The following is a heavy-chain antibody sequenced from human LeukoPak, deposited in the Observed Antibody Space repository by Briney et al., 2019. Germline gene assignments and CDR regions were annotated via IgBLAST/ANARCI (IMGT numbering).Heavy chain of an antibody. J-gene: IGHJ4*02. V-gene: IGHV4-39*01. Sequence: SETLSLTCTVTGGSISSGDYYWSWLRQPPGKGLEWIASIYSGGMTFYSPSLKSRLTISADTSRNHFSLRLSSVTAADTALYFCATHFDHTTAYFDSWGQGSLVTVSS. CDR1: GGSISSGDYY. D-gene: IGHD1-14*01. CDR3: ATHFDHTTAYFDS. CDR2: IYSGGMT.